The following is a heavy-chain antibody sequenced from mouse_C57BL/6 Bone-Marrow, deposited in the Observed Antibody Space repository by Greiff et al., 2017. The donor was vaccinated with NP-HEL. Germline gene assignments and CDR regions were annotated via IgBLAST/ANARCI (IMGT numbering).Heavy chain of an antibody. CDR1: GFSLTSYA. D-gene: IGHD2-12*01. V-gene: IGHV2-9-1*01. CDR3: ARNTPDYSYYAMDY. CDR2: IWTGGGT. J-gene: IGHJ4*01. Sequence: VMLVESGPGLVAPSQSLSITCTVSGFSLTSYAISWVRQPPGKGLEWLGVIWTGGGTNYNSALKSRLSISKDNSKSQVFLKMNSLQTDDTARYYCARNTPDYSYYAMDYWGQGTSVTVSS.